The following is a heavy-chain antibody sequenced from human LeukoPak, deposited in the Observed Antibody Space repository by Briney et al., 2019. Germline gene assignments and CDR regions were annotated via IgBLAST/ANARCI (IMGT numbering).Heavy chain of an antibody. J-gene: IGHJ4*02. Sequence: GASVKVSCKASGYTFTGYYMHWVRQAPGQGLEWMGWINPNSGGTNYAQKFQGRVTMTRDTSTSTVYMELSSLRSEDTAVYYCAILAMVRGAAIDYWGQGTLVTVSS. CDR2: INPNSGGT. D-gene: IGHD3-10*01. CDR3: AILAMVRGAAIDY. V-gene: IGHV1-2*02. CDR1: GYTFTGYY.